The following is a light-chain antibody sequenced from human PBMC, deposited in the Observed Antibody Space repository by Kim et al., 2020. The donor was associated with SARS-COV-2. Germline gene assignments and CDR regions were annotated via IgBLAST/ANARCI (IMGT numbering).Light chain of an antibody. J-gene: IGLJ3*02. CDR2: NTI. Sequence: PGGAVTRTCASSTGAVTSQYYPNWFQQKPGQAPRALIYNTINKPPWTPARLSGSLLGGKAALTLSGVQPEDEAEYYCLLYYDGGWVCGGGTQLTVL. CDR3: LLYYDGGWV. CDR1: TGAVTSQYY. V-gene: IGLV7-43*01.